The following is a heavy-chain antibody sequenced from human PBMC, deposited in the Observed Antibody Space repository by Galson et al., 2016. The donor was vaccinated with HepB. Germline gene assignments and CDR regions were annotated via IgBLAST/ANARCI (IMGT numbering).Heavy chain of an antibody. Sequence: SLTCAVYGESFSSYSWTWIRQSPGKGLEWIGEINHSGTSHSSPSLKSRVTISVDPSKSQFSLNVSSVTAADTAVYFCARSGVGGDNNWFDSWGQGTLVTVSA. CDR2: INHSGTS. CDR1: GESFSSYS. V-gene: IGHV4-34*01. J-gene: IGHJ5*01. D-gene: IGHD3-3*01. CDR3: ARSGVGGDNNWFDS.